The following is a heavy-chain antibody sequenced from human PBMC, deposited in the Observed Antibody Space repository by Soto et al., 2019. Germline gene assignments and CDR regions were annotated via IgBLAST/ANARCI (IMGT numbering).Heavy chain of an antibody. CDR1: GYTFTSYW. V-gene: IGHV5-51*01. J-gene: IGHJ4*02. CDR2: IYPGDSDT. D-gene: IGHD3-10*02. Sequence: ESLKISCKGSGYTFTSYWIDWVRQMPGRGLEWMGTIYPGDSDTTYSPSFQGQVTISADKSISTAYLQWNSLKASDTAMYYCARHGTMSSLEYWGQGTLVTVSS. CDR3: ARHGTMSSLEY.